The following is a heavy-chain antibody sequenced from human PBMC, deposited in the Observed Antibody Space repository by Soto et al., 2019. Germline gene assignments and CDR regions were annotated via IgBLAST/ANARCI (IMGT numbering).Heavy chain of an antibody. CDR1: GFTFSSYE. V-gene: IGHV3-48*03. D-gene: IGHD4-17*01. J-gene: IGHJ4*02. CDR2: ISSSGSTI. Sequence: EVQLVESGGGLVQPGGSLRLSCAASGFTFSSYEMNWVRQAPGKGLEWVSYISSSGSTIYYADSVKGRFTISRDNAKNSLYLQMNSLRAEDTAVYYCARATYGDYAFFDYWGQRTLVTVSS. CDR3: ARATYGDYAFFDY.